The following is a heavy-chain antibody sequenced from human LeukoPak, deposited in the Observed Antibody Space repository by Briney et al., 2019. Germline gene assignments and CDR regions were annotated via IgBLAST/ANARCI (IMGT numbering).Heavy chain of an antibody. CDR2: INIGGTNT. CDR1: GFTFNDYY. V-gene: IGHV3-11*01. J-gene: IGHJ5*02. Sequence: GGSLRLSCAASGFTFNDYYMSWIRQAPGKGLEWLSYINIGGTNTHYADSVKGRFTISRDNAKKSLYLELNNLRAEDTAVYYCATDGAGFDTWGQGVLVTVSS. CDR3: ATDGAGFDT.